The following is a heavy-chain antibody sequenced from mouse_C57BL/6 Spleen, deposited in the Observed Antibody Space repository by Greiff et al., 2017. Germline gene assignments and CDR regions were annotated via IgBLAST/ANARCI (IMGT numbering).Heavy chain of an antibody. J-gene: IGHJ1*03. CDR2: INPSSGYT. CDR3: ARGAYGKEEYFGV. Sequence: QVQLQQSGAELAKPGASVKLSCKASGYTFTSYWMHWVKQRPGQGLEWIGYINPSSGYTKYNQKFKDKATLTADKSSSTAYMQLSSLTYEDSAVYYCARGAYGKEEYFGVGGTGTTVTVSS. V-gene: IGHV1-7*01. D-gene: IGHD2-1*01. CDR1: GYTFTSYW.